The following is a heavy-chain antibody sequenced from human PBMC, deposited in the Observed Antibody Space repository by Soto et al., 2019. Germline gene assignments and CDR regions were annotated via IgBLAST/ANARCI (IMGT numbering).Heavy chain of an antibody. D-gene: IGHD2-2*01. CDR1: GGSISSGGYS. CDR3: AGFNIVLEPAGNVEYYYYGMDV. J-gene: IGHJ6*02. CDR2: IYHSGST. Sequence: PSETLSLTCAVSGGSISSGGYSWSWIRQPPGKGLEWIGYIYHSGSTYYNPSLKSRVTISVDRSKNQFSLKLSSVTAADTAGYYCAGFNIVLEPAGNVEYYYYGMDVWGQGTTVTVSS. V-gene: IGHV4-30-2*01.